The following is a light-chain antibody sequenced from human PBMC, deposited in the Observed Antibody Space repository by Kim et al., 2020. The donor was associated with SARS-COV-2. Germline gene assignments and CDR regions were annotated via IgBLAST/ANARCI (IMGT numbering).Light chain of an antibody. CDR3: QQRSRWPYT. Sequence: LSPGERATLSCRASQSVSSYLAWYQQKPGQAPRLLIYDASNRATGIPTRFGGSGSGTDFTLTISSLEPEDFAVYYCQQRSRWPYTFGQGTKVDIK. CDR2: DAS. CDR1: QSVSSY. J-gene: IGKJ2*01. V-gene: IGKV3-11*01.